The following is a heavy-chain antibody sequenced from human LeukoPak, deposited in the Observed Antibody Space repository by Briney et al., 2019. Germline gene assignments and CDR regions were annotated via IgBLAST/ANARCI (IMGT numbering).Heavy chain of an antibody. V-gene: IGHV3-48*04. J-gene: IGHJ4*02. CDR3: ARESPYSSSRPFDY. Sequence: GGSLRLSCAASGFTFSSYSMNWVRQAPGKGLEWVSYISGTGSTTYYADSVKGRFTISRDNAKNSLYLQMNSLRVEDTAVYYCARESPYSSSRPFDYWGQGTLFTVSS. CDR1: GFTFSSYS. D-gene: IGHD6-13*01. CDR2: ISGTGSTT.